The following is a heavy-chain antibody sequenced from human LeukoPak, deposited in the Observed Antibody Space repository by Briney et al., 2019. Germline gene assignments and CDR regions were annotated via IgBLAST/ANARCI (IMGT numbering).Heavy chain of an antibody. CDR2: IYHSCYT. CDR1: GVSVSGFS. D-gene: IGHD2-2*02. Sequence: PSETLSLTCAVHGVSVSGFSWSWIRQSPGMGLEWIGEIYHSCYTNYNPSLKSRVTISADTSENQFSLRLTSVTAADTAVYYCARIRCGHTESMCYNYWGLGTLVTVSS. CDR3: ARIRCGHTESMCYNY. V-gene: IGHV4-34*01. J-gene: IGHJ4*02.